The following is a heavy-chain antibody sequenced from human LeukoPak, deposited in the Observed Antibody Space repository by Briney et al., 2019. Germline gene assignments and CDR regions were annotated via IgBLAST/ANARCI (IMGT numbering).Heavy chain of an antibody. CDR3: ARVSGGRNIVVVPAASYYFDY. Sequence: PGGSLRLSCAASGFTFSSYGMHWVRQAPGKGLEWVAVISYDGSNKYYADSVKGRFTISRDNSKNTLYLQMNSLRAEDTAVYYCARVSGGRNIVVVPAASYYFDYWGQGTLVTVSS. D-gene: IGHD2-2*01. J-gene: IGHJ4*02. CDR2: ISYDGSNK. CDR1: GFTFSSYG. V-gene: IGHV3-30*03.